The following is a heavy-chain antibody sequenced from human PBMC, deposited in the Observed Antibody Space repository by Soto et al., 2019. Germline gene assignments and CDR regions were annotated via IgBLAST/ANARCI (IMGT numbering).Heavy chain of an antibody. Sequence: GGSLRLSCRASGFTFSDFAMSWVRLAPGKGLEWVSSISSNGNYIYYADSMKGRFTISRDNAEKSLYLQMNSLRGEDTAVYYCARGTHYYDSIGYSHFFDYWGQGTLVTVSS. V-gene: IGHV3-21*01. CDR3: ARGTHYYDSIGYSHFFDY. CDR1: GFTFSDFA. J-gene: IGHJ4*02. D-gene: IGHD3-22*01. CDR2: ISSNGNYI.